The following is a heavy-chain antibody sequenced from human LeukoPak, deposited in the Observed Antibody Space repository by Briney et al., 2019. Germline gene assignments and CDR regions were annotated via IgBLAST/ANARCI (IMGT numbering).Heavy chain of an antibody. V-gene: IGHV1-3*01. D-gene: IGHD3-10*01. CDR2: INAGNGNT. CDR3: ARNYYGSGSYYKPLPGDY. J-gene: IGHJ4*02. Sequence: ASVKVSCKASGYTFTSYAMHWVRQAPGQRLEWMGWINAGNGNTKYSQKFQGRVTITRDTSASTAYMELSSLRSEDTAVYYCARNYYGSGSYYKPLPGDYWGQGTLVTVSS. CDR1: GYTFTSYA.